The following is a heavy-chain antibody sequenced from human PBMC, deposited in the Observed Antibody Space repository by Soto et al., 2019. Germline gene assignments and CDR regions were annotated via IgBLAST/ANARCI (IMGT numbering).Heavy chain of an antibody. CDR2: IYYSGST. CDR1: GGSISSGDYY. D-gene: IGHD2-15*01. V-gene: IGHV4-30-4*01. Sequence: PSETLSLTCTVSGGSISSGDYYWSWIRQPPGKGLEWIGYIYYSGSTYYNPSLKSRVTISVDTSKNQFSLKLSSVTAADTAVYYCARAQHEYCSGGSCYGSVWFDPWGQGTLVTVSS. J-gene: IGHJ5*02. CDR3: ARAQHEYCSGGSCYGSVWFDP.